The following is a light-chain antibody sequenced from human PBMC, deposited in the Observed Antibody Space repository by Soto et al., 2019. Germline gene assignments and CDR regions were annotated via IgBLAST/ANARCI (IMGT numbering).Light chain of an antibody. Sequence: IQLTQSPCSLSASVRDRVTITCRASQTISSWLAWYQQKPGKAPKLLIYKASSLESGVPSRFSGSGSGTEFTLTISSLQPDDFATYYCQQYNSYLYTFGQGTRLEIK. V-gene: IGKV1-5*03. CDR1: QTISSW. J-gene: IGKJ5*01. CDR3: QQYNSYLYT. CDR2: KAS.